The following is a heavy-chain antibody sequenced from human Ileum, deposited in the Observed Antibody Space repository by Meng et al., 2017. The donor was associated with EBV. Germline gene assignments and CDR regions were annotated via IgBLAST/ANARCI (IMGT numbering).Heavy chain of an antibody. CDR3: ARGGWSLDY. Sequence: QVHVQDSGPGLVKPWETLSLPGTVSGGSISSYYWSWIRQPPGKGLEWIGYIYYSGSTNYNPSLKSRVTISVDTSKNQFSLNLSSVTAADTAVYYCARGGWSLDYWGQGTLVTVSS. V-gene: IGHV4-59*08. CDR2: IYYSGST. D-gene: IGHD2-15*01. CDR1: GGSISSYY. J-gene: IGHJ4*02.